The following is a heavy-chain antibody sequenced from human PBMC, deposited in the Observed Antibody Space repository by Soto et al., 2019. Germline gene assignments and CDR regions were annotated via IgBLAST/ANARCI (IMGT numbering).Heavy chain of an antibody. V-gene: IGHV3-48*03. Sequence: TGGSLRLSCAAFGFTFSSYEMNWVRQAPGKGLEWISYISNTGTTIYYADSVKGRFIISRDNAKNSLYLQMNSLKAEDTAVYYCAKEADTPTIYSPRHFDQWGQGTLVTVSS. CDR1: GFTFSSYE. CDR3: AKEADTPTIYSPRHFDQ. CDR2: ISNTGTTI. J-gene: IGHJ4*02. D-gene: IGHD1-1*01.